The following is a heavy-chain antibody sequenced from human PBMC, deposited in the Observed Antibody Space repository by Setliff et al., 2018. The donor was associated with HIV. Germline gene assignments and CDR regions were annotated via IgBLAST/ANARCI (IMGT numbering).Heavy chain of an antibody. CDR1: GGSIGSHY. J-gene: IGHJ3*02. Sequence: TLSLTCSVSGGSIGSHYWSWIRQPPGKGLEWIGYIYNSGNYNPSLKSRVTLSADTSKNQLSLKLTSVTAEDTGVYYCARTVPHSAAQDAFDIWGQGTVVTVSS. V-gene: IGHV4-59*08. CDR2: IYNSG. CDR3: ARTVPHSAAQDAFDI. D-gene: IGHD4-4*01.